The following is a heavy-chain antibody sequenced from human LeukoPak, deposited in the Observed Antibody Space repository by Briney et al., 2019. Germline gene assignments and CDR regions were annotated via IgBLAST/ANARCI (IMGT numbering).Heavy chain of an antibody. CDR2: ISSNGGST. CDR1: GFTFSGYV. V-gene: IGHV3-64*01. CDR3: ARGKAVAGREVDY. D-gene: IGHD6-19*01. J-gene: IGHJ4*02. Sequence: QPGGSLRLSCAASGFTFSGYVMHWVRQAPGKGLEYVSAISSNGGSTYYANSVKGRFTISRDNSKNTLYLQMGSLRAEDMAVYYCARGKAVAGREVDYWGQGTLVTVSS.